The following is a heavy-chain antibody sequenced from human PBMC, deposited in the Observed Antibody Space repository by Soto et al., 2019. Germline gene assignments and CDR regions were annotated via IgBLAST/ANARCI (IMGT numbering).Heavy chain of an antibody. V-gene: IGHV4-30-4*01. Sequence: SETLSLTCTVSGGSIRSGDRFWSWIRQPPGMGLESIVYISNSGTTYYNPSLKSRVFISIDTSRTQFSLKLSSVTAADTAIYYCARGAGYSYGIDYWGQGTLVT. CDR1: GGSIRSGDRF. CDR2: ISNSGTT. D-gene: IGHD5-18*01. CDR3: ARGAGYSYGIDY. J-gene: IGHJ4*02.